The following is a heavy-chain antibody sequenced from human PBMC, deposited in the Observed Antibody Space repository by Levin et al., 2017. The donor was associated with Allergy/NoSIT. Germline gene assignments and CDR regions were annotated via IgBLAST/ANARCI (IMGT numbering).Heavy chain of an antibody. D-gene: IGHD3-10*01. CDR2: IWYDGSNK. Sequence: PGGSLRLSCAASGFTFSSYGMHWVRQAPGKGLEWVAVIWYDGSNKYYADSVKGRFTISRDNSKNTLYLQMNSLRAEDTAVYYCARDRSRSVGSPLFRPPTYYFDYWGQGTLVTVSS. CDR1: GFTFSSYG. V-gene: IGHV3-33*01. CDR3: ARDRSRSVGSPLFRPPTYYFDY. J-gene: IGHJ4*02.